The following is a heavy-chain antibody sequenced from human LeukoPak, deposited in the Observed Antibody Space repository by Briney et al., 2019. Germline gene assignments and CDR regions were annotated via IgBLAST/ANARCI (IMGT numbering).Heavy chain of an antibody. J-gene: IGHJ4*02. D-gene: IGHD6-6*01. V-gene: IGHV3-30-3*01. Sequence: GGSLRLSCAASGFTFSSYAMHWVRQAPGKGLEWVAVISYDGSNKYYADSVKGRFTISRDNSKNTLYLQMNSLRAEDTAVYYCARGVYSSSGKMDYWGQGTLVTVSS. CDR1: GFTFSSYA. CDR2: ISYDGSNK. CDR3: ARGVYSSSGKMDY.